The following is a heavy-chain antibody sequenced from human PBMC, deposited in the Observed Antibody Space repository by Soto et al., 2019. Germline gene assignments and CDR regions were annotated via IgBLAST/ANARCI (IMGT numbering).Heavy chain of an antibody. CDR2: IYYSGNT. CDR1: GGSISTYY. D-gene: IGHD3-10*01. CDR3: ARGAGGSGSYYYYGMDV. J-gene: IGHJ6*02. V-gene: IGHV4-59*01. Sequence: SETLSLTCTVSGGSISTYYWSWIRQPPVNGLEWLGFIYYSGNTIYNPSLKSRVTISLDTSKNQFSLKLTSVTAADTAVYYCARGAGGSGSYYYYGMDVWGQGTTVTVSS.